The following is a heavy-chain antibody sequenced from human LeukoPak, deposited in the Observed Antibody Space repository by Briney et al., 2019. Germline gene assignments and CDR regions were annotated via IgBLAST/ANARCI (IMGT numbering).Heavy chain of an antibody. CDR1: GYTFTSYY. V-gene: IGHV1-46*01. D-gene: IGHD3-3*01. J-gene: IGHJ4*02. CDR2: INPSGGST. Sequence: GASVKVSCKASGYTFTSYYMHWVRQAPGQGLEWMGIINPSGGSTSYAQKFQGRVTMTRDTSMSTVYMELSSLRSEDTAVYYCARVPREVFGVVISDYFDYWGQGTLVTVSS. CDR3: ARVPREVFGVVISDYFDY.